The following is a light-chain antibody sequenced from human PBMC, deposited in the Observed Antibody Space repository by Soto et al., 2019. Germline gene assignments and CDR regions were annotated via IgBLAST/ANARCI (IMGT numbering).Light chain of an antibody. V-gene: IGKV3-15*01. J-gene: IGKJ2*01. Sequence: EIVMTQSPATLSVSPGERATLSCRASQSVSSNLAWYQQKPGQAPRLLIYGASTRATGIPARFSGSGSGTEFTLTISSLQSEALSVYYCQHPPFTFGQGTKLEIK. CDR1: QSVSSN. CDR2: GAS. CDR3: QHPPFT.